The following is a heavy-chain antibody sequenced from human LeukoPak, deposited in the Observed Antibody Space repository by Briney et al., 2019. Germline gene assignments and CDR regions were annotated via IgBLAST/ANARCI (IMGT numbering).Heavy chain of an antibody. J-gene: IGHJ4*02. V-gene: IGHV4-34*01. CDR2: INHSGST. D-gene: IGHD3-22*01. CDR3: ARRGSYYYDSSGYYWDY. CDR1: GGSFSGYY. Sequence: SETLSLTCAVYGGSFSGYYWSWIRQPPGKGLGWIGEINHSGSTNYNPSLKSRVTISVDTSKNQFSLKLSSVTAADTAVYYCARRGSYYYDSSGYYWDYWGQGTLVTVSS.